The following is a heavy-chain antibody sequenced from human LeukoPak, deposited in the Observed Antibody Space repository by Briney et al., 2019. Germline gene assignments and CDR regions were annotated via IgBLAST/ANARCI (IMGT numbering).Heavy chain of an antibody. J-gene: IGHJ4*02. D-gene: IGHD3-22*01. CDR2: FDPEDGET. CDR3: ATRSPHYYYDSSGYEFDY. CDR1: GYTLTELS. Sequence: APVKVSCKVSGYTLTELSMHWVRQAPGKGLEWMGGFDPEDGETIYAQKFQGRVTMTEDTSTDTAYMELSSLRSKDTAVYYCATRSPHYYYDSSGYEFDYWGQGTLVTVSS. V-gene: IGHV1-24*01.